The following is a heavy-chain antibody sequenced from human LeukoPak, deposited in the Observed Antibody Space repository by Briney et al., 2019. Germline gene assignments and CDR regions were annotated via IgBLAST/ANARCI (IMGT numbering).Heavy chain of an antibody. CDR2: ISGSAGGT. V-gene: IGHV3-23*01. J-gene: IGHJ4*02. CDR3: AKRGIVIRAVIIVGFHKEAYYFDD. D-gene: IGHD3-10*01. CDR1: GFTLSSYP. Sequence: GALRLSCAASGFTLSSYPVTWVRQAPGKGLEWVAGISGSAGGTIYAASVKGRFTISRDNPKNTLYLQMNSLRAEDTAVYFCAKRGIVIRAVIIVGFHKEAYYFDDWGQGALVTVSS.